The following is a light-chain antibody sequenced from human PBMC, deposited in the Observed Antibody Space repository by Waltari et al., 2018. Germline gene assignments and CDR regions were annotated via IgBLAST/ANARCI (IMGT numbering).Light chain of an antibody. CDR1: STHIGGYNY. V-gene: IGLV2-8*01. CDR3: ASYAGNRNVV. J-gene: IGLJ2*01. Sequence: ALPQPPSASRSPGQSVTISCPGTSTHIGGYNYSSWYQQHPRKAPKPMIFEVTKRPSGVPDRFSGSKSGNTASLTVSGLQGEDESDYYCASYAGNRNVVFGGGTKLTVL. CDR2: EVT.